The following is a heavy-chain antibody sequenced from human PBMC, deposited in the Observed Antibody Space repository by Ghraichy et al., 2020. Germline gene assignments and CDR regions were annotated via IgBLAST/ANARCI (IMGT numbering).Heavy chain of an antibody. Sequence: SETLSLTCSVSGDSVTNDLYYWSWIRQPPGKGLEWIGYVVYNGGGFYNPSLKSRFTILLDTSKNQFSLTVSSPTAADTAVYYCARAVNFEANGYADGFDVWGQGTLVTVSS. V-gene: IGHV4-30-4*01. D-gene: IGHD2-8*01. CDR2: VVYNGGG. CDR1: GDSVTNDLYY. J-gene: IGHJ3*01. CDR3: ARAVNFEANGYADGFDV.